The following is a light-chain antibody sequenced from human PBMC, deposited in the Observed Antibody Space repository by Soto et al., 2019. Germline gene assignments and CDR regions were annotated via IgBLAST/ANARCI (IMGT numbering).Light chain of an antibody. V-gene: IGLV2-14*01. J-gene: IGLJ1*01. CDR2: DVS. Sequence: QSVLTQPASVSGSPGQSITISCTGTSSDVGGYNYVSWYQQYPGKAPKLIIYDVSHRPSGVSNRFSGSKSGNTASLTISGLQAEDEADYYCSSYASSSTYVFGTGTKLTVL. CDR1: SSDVGGYNY. CDR3: SSYASSSTYV.